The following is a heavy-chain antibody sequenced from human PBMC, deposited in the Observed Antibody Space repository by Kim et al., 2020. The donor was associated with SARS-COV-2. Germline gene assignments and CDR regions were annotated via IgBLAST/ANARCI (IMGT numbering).Heavy chain of an antibody. CDR1: GYTFTNYA. Sequence: ASVKVSCKASGYTFTNYAMHWVRQAPGQRLEWMGWINAGRGNTKYSQKFQGRVTITRDTSASTAYMDLSSLRSEDTAVYYCARGLAYGLGRYYFYGMEVWGQGTTVTVSS. V-gene: IGHV1-3*01. CDR3: ARGLAYGLGRYYFYGMEV. D-gene: IGHD3-10*01. CDR2: INAGRGNT. J-gene: IGHJ6*02.